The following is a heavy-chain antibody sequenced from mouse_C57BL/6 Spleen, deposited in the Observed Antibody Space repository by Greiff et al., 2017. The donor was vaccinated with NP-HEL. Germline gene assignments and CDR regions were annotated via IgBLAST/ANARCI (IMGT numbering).Heavy chain of an antibody. D-gene: IGHD1-1*01. J-gene: IGHJ1*03. CDR2: IHPNSGST. V-gene: IGHV1-64*01. CDR1: GYTFTSYW. Sequence: VQLQQPGAELVKPGASVKLSCKASGYTFTSYWMHWVKQRPGQGLEWIGMIHPNSGSTNYNEKFKSKATLTVDKSYSTAYMQLSSLTSEDSAVYYCARSHYYGSSYGYFDVWGTGTTVTVSS. CDR3: ARSHYYGSSYGYFDV.